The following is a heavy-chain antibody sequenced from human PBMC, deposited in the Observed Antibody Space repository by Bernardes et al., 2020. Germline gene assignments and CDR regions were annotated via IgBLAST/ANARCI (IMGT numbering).Heavy chain of an antibody. CDR1: GFPFSNGW. D-gene: IGHD3-16*01. CDR3: STGAPYIDF. J-gene: IGHJ4*02. CDR2: IKSKTTGGTI. Sequence: GGPPRVPRAGAGFPFSNGWVNWVRPAPGEGVEWVGRIKSKTTGGTIDYAAPVKGRFTISRDDSQNTVFLQMNSLKTEDTAVYYCSTGAPYIDFWGQGTLVTVSS. V-gene: IGHV3-15*01.